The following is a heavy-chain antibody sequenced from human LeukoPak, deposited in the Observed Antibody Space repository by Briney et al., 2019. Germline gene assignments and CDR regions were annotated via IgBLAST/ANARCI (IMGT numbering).Heavy chain of an antibody. Sequence: PGGSLRLSCAASGFTFSSYAMSWVRQAPGKGLEWVSAISGSGGSTYYADSVKGRFTISRDNAKNSLYLQMNSLRAEDTAVYYCARSQAYYDSSGTPRFDYWGQGTLVTVSS. J-gene: IGHJ4*02. CDR2: ISGSGGST. CDR3: ARSQAYYDSSGTPRFDY. CDR1: GFTFSSYA. V-gene: IGHV3-23*01. D-gene: IGHD3-22*01.